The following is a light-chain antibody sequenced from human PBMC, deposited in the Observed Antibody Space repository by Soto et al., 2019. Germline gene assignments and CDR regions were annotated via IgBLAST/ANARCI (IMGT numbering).Light chain of an antibody. Sequence: QPVLTQPASVSGSPGQSITISCTGTSSDVGNYNLVSWYQQHPGKAPKVMIFEGSKRPSGVSNRFSGSKSGNTASLTISGLQAEDEADYYCCSYAGSSNPYVFGTGTKLTVL. CDR3: CSYAGSSNPYV. V-gene: IGLV2-23*01. J-gene: IGLJ1*01. CDR1: SSDVGNYNL. CDR2: EGS.